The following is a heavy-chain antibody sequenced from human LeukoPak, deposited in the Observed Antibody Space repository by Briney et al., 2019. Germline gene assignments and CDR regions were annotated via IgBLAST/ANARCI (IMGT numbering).Heavy chain of an antibody. V-gene: IGHV1-69*04. D-gene: IGHD2-21*02. Sequence: SVKVSCKASGGTFSSYAISWVRQAPGQGLEWMGRIIPIFGIANYAQKFQGGVTITADKSTSTAYMELNSLRSEDTAVYSCARSILCGGGCLNFDYWGQGTLVTVSS. J-gene: IGHJ4*02. CDR1: GGTFSSYA. CDR3: ARSILCGGGCLNFDY. CDR2: IIPIFGIA.